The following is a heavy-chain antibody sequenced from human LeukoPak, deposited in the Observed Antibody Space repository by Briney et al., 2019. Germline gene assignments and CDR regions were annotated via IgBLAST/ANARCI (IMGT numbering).Heavy chain of an antibody. J-gene: IGHJ4*02. Sequence: TGGSLRLSCAASGFTFSSYGMHWVRQAPGKGLEWVAVISYDGSNKYYADSVKGRFTISRDNSKNTLYLQMNSLRAEDTAVYYCAKDKRVYFDWLLSHFDYWGQGTLVTVSS. D-gene: IGHD3-9*01. CDR3: AKDKRVYFDWLLSHFDY. V-gene: IGHV3-30*18. CDR1: GFTFSSYG. CDR2: ISYDGSNK.